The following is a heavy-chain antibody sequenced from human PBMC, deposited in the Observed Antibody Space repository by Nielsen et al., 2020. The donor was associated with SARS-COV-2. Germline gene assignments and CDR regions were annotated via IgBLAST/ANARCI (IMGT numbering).Heavy chain of an antibody. J-gene: IGHJ4*02. D-gene: IGHD5-24*01. V-gene: IGHV1-46*01. Sequence: ASVKVSCKASGYTFTSYYMHWVRQAPGQGLEWMGIINPSGGSTSHAQKFQGRVTMTRDTSTSTVYMELSSLRSEDTAVYYCARDRRDGYNSYYFDYWGQGTLVTVSS. CDR1: GYTFTSYY. CDR3: ARDRRDGYNSYYFDY. CDR2: INPSGGST.